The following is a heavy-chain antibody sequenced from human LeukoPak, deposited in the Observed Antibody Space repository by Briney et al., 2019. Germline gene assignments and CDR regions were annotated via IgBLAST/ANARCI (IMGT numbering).Heavy chain of an antibody. CDR2: ISSSSSTI. Sequence: GGSLRLSCAASGFTFSSYSMSWVRQAPGKGLEWVSYISSSSSTIYYADSVKGRFTISRDNAKNSLYLQMNSLRAEDTAVYYCARSDDYYDSSGYYYLGYWGQGTLVIVSS. D-gene: IGHD3-22*01. CDR3: ARSDDYYDSSGYYYLGY. J-gene: IGHJ4*02. CDR1: GFTFSSYS. V-gene: IGHV3-48*04.